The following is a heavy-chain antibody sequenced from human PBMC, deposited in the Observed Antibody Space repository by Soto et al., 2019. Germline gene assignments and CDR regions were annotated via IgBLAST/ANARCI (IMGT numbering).Heavy chain of an antibody. D-gene: IGHD3-16*01. CDR1: GFTFSSYW. CDR3: ARATRGFNWFDP. J-gene: IGHJ5*02. V-gene: IGHV3-74*01. Sequence: EVQLVESGGGLVQPGGSLRLSCAASGFTFSSYWMHWVRQAPGKGLVWVSRINSDGSSTSYADSVKGRFTISRDNAKNTLYLQMTSLRAEDTAVYYRARATRGFNWFDPWGQGTLVTVSS. CDR2: INSDGSST.